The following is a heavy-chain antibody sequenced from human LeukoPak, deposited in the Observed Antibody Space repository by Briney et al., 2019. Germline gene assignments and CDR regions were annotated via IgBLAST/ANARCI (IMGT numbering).Heavy chain of an antibody. D-gene: IGHD5-18*01. CDR2: ISAYNGNT. CDR3: ARSNVDTAMDLYDY. J-gene: IGHJ4*02. V-gene: IGHV1-18*01. CDR1: GGTFISYA. Sequence: ASVKVSCKASGGTFISYAISWVRQAPGQGLEWMGWISAYNGNTNYAQKLQGRVTTTTDTSTSTAYMELRSLRSDDTAVYYCARSNVDTAMDLYDYWGQGTLVTVSS.